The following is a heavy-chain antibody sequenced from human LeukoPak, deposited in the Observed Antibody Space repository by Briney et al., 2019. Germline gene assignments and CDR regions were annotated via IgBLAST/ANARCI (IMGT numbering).Heavy chain of an antibody. CDR2: ILPLLGIA. V-gene: IGHV1-69*04. CDR3: ARGGGTGDQFDFDY. J-gene: IGHJ4*02. CDR1: GGTFSNYA. D-gene: IGHD7-27*01. Sequence: ASVKVSYKASGGTFSNYAITWVRQAPGQGLEWMGRILPLLGIADYAQKFQGGVTITADKSTSTAYMELSSLRSEDTAVYYCARGGGTGDQFDFDYWGQGTLVTVSS.